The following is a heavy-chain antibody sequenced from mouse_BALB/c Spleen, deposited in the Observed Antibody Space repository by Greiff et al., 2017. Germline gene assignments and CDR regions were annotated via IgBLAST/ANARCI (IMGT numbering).Heavy chain of an antibody. Sequence: EVMLVESGGGLVKPGGSLKLSCAASGFTFSSYAMSWVRQSPEKRLEWVAEISSGGSYTYYPDTVTGRFTISRDNAKNTLYLEMSSLRSEDTAMYYCAREAPPWFAYWGQGTLVTVSA. CDR2: ISSGGSYT. V-gene: IGHV5-9-4*01. J-gene: IGHJ3*01. CDR1: GFTFSSYA. CDR3: AREAPPWFAY.